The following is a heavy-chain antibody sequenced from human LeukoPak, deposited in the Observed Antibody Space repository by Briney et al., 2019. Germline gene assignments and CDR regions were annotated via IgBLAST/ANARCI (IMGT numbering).Heavy chain of an antibody. Sequence: SETPSLTSTVSGGSLTTSYSSWIPHRPGEGLEWIGHISYNGDTDYNPTLKSRVTISIDSSRNQFSPKQSSVAAAEAAVYYCARHGGQKLAQDAFDIWGQGTMVTVSA. CDR2: ISYNGDT. CDR1: GGSLTTSY. J-gene: IGHJ3*02. D-gene: IGHD6-13*01. V-gene: IGHV4-59*08. CDR3: ARHGGQKLAQDAFDI.